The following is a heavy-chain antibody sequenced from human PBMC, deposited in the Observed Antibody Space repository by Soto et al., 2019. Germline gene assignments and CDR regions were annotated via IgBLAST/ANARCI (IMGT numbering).Heavy chain of an antibody. V-gene: IGHV3-30-3*01. J-gene: IGHJ6*02. CDR3: ASRAVKNYYYCGMDV. CDR2: ISYDGSNK. Sequence: GGSLRLSCAASGFTFSSYAMHWVRQAPGKGLEWVAVISYDGSNKYYADSVKGRFTISRDNSKNTLYLQMNSLRAEDTAVYYCASRAVKNYYYCGMDVWGQGTTVTVSS. D-gene: IGHD6-25*01. CDR1: GFTFSSYA.